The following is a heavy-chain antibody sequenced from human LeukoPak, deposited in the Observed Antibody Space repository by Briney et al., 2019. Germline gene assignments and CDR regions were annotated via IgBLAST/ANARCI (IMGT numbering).Heavy chain of an antibody. CDR2: IYTSGST. Sequence: SETLSLTCTVSGGSISSYYWSWIRQPAGKGLEWIGRIYTSGSTNYNPSLQSRVTMSVDTSKNQFSLKLSSVTAADTAVYYCARYSSSGDAFDIWGQGTMVTVPS. J-gene: IGHJ3*02. V-gene: IGHV4-4*07. CDR3: ARYSSSGDAFDI. D-gene: IGHD6-6*01. CDR1: GGSISSYY.